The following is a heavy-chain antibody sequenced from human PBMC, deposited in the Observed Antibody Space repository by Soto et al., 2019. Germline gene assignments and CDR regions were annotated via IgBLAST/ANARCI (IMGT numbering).Heavy chain of an antibody. CDR1: GFTFSSYG. CDR3: VRRPPRGEGTLVLDI. CDR2: ISNDGSSK. J-gene: IGHJ3*02. Sequence: QVQVVESGGGVVQPGRSLTLSCAASGFTFSSYGMQWVRQAPGKGLAWVALISNDGSSKYYADSMKGRFTISRDNSKNTLYLQINSLRAEDTAFYYCVRRPPRGEGTLVLDIWGEGPMVTVAS. D-gene: IGHD6-13*01. V-gene: IGHV3-30*03.